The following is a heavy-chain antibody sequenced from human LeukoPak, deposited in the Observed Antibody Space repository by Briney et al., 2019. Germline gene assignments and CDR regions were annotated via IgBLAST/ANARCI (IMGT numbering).Heavy chain of an antibody. Sequence: TGGSLTLSCAASGFTFRSYAMSWVHQAPGKGLEWVSAISGSGGSTYYADSLKGRFTISRNNSKETLHLQVNSLRAEDTAVYYCAKSNRGRKDYFDYWGQGALVTVSS. J-gene: IGHJ4*02. CDR1: GFTFRSYA. CDR2: ISGSGGST. V-gene: IGHV3-23*01. CDR3: AKSNRGRKDYFDY. D-gene: IGHD1-26*01.